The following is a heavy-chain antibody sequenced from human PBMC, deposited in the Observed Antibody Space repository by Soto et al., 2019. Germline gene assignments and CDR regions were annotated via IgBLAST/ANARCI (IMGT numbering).Heavy chain of an antibody. J-gene: IGHJ2*01. CDR3: ARIPQIAVAGTRFGYFDL. CDR2: IWYDGSNK. CDR1: GFTFSSYG. D-gene: IGHD6-19*01. Sequence: QVQLEESGGGVVQPGRSLRLSCAASGFTFSSYGMHWVRQAPGKGLEWVAVIWYDGSNKYYADSVKGRFTISRDNSKNTLYLQMNSLGAEDTAVYYCARIPQIAVAGTRFGYFDLWGRVTLVTVSS. V-gene: IGHV3-33*01.